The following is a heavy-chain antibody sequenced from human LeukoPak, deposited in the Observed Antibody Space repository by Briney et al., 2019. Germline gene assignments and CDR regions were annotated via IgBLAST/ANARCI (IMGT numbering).Heavy chain of an antibody. CDR1: GGTFSSYA. CDR3: ARDGGGSSGYCGY. J-gene: IGHJ4*02. CDR2: IIPIFGTA. V-gene: IGHV1-69*05. D-gene: IGHD3-22*01. Sequence: SVKVSCKASGGTFSSYAISWVRQAPGQGLEWMGGIIPIFGTANYAQKFQGRVTITRDTSASTAYMELSSLRSEDTAVYYCARDGGGSSGYCGYWGQGTLVTVSS.